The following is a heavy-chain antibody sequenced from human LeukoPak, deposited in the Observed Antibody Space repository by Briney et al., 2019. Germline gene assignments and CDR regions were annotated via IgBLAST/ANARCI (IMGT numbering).Heavy chain of an antibody. CDR2: ISASGGST. D-gene: IGHD2-21*02. V-gene: IGHV3-23*01. J-gene: IGHJ4*02. Sequence: GGSLRLSCAASGFTFSSYTMTWVRQAPGKGLEWVSTISASGGSTYYADSVKGRFTISRDNSKNTLFLQMNSLRAEDTAIYYCAKDRVVTCLFDYWGQGTLVTVSS. CDR1: GFTFSSYT. CDR3: AKDRVVTCLFDY.